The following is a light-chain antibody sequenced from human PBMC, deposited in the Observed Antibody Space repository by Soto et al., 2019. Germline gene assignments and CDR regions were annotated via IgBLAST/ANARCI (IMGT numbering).Light chain of an antibody. CDR3: QSYDKPTCGYV. J-gene: IGLJ1*01. Sequence: QSALTQPPSVSGAPGQRVTISCTGSSSNIGADYDVHWYQHLPGRAPKLLIYGNPNRPSGVPDRFSGSRSGTSASLAITGLQAEDEADYYCQSYDKPTCGYVFGTGTKVTVL. V-gene: IGLV1-40*01. CDR2: GNP. CDR1: SSNIGADYD.